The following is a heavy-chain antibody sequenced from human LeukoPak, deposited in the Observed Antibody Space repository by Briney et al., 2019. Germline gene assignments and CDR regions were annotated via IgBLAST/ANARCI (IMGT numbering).Heavy chain of an antibody. V-gene: IGHV3-21*01. CDR1: GFTFSSYS. CDR2: ISSSSSYI. Sequence: PGGSLRLSCTASGFTFSSYSMNWVRQAPGEGLEWVSSISSSSSYIYYADSVKGRFTISRDNAKNSLYLQMNSLRAEDTAVYYCARDGQGRYCSSTSCYLGYDAFDIWGQGTMVTVSS. CDR3: ARDGQGRYCSSTSCYLGYDAFDI. D-gene: IGHD2-2*01. J-gene: IGHJ3*02.